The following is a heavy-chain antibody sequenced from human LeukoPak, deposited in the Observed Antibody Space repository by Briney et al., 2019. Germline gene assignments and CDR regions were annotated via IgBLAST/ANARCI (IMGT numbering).Heavy chain of an antibody. CDR2: INPHSGGT. Sequence: ASLRVSCKASGYTFTVYYMHWVRQAPGQGLEWMGWINPHSGGTNYAQKFQGRVTMTRDTSISTAYMELSRLRSDDTAVYYCATYGASEVTGYPYFDYWGQGTLVTVSS. J-gene: IGHJ4*02. CDR3: ATYGASEVTGYPYFDY. D-gene: IGHD3-9*01. V-gene: IGHV1-2*02. CDR1: GYTFTVYY.